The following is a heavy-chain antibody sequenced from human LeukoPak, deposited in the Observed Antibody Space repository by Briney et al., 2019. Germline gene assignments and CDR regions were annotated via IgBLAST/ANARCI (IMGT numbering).Heavy chain of an antibody. CDR3: ARVYYSNSYDYWYFDL. D-gene: IGHD6-13*01. V-gene: IGHV4-59*01. Sequence: PSETLSLTCTVSGGSIRSYYWSWIRQPPGKGLEWIGYIYYSGSTNYNPSLKSRVTISVDTSKNQFSLKLSSVTAADTAVYYCARVYYSNSYDYWYFDLWGRGTLVTVSS. CDR2: IYYSGST. CDR1: GGSIRSYY. J-gene: IGHJ2*01.